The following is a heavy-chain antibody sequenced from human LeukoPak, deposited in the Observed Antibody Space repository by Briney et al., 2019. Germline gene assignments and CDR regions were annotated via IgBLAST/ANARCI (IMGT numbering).Heavy chain of an antibody. V-gene: IGHV3-23*01. CDR2: ISGSGTGT. D-gene: IGHD4-11*01. Sequence: GGSLRLSCGVSGFTFSTYAMSWVRQAPGKGLEWVSAISGSGTGTYYADSVQGRFIISRDNSKDTLSLQMNSLRAEDTAVYYCAKAYSNFAAISYYFDYWGQGTLVTVSS. J-gene: IGHJ4*02. CDR3: AKAYSNFAAISYYFDY. CDR1: GFTFSTYA.